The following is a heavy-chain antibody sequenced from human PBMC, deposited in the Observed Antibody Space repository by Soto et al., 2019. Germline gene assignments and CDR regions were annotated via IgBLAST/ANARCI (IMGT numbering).Heavy chain of an antibody. V-gene: IGHV2-5*02. D-gene: IGHD6-19*01. CDR3: AHSTVSGWYWRSRPNDAFDI. Sequence: QITLKESGPTLVKPTQTLTLTCTFSGFSLSTSGVGVGWIRQPPGKALEWLALIYWDDDKRYSPSLKSRLTHTTDTSKNQVVLTMTNMDPVDTATYYCAHSTVSGWYWRSRPNDAFDIWGQGTMVTVSS. CDR1: GFSLSTSGVG. J-gene: IGHJ3*02. CDR2: IYWDDDK.